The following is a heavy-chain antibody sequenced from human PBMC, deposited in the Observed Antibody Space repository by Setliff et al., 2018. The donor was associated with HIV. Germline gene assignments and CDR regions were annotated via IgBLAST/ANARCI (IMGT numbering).Heavy chain of an antibody. Sequence: ASVKVSCKASAYPFTHYHINWVRQAPGKGLEWMGGFDPEDGETIHAQNFQGRVTMTEDTSTDTAYLELSGLRSEDTAVYYCGRVPYRSAWFSGGHNPFDVWGQGTMVTVSS. CDR2: FDPEDGET. D-gene: IGHD6-19*01. V-gene: IGHV1-24*01. CDR3: GRVPYRSAWFSGGHNPFDV. CDR1: AYPFTHYH. J-gene: IGHJ3*01.